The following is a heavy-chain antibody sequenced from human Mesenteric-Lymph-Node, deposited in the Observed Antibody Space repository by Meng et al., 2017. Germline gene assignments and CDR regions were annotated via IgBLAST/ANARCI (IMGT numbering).Heavy chain of an antibody. CDR2: LYSSGIP. D-gene: IGHD5-12*01. CDR3: AKATNGWMNGN. V-gene: IGHV3-53*01. J-gene: IGHJ4*02. CDR1: GFTISDES. Sequence: GESLKISCAASGFTISDESMFWVRQTPVKGLEWVASLYSSGIPFYADSVKGRFSVSRDNSENTVYLQMNSLRVDDTAVYFCAKATNGWMNGNWGQGTLVTVSS.